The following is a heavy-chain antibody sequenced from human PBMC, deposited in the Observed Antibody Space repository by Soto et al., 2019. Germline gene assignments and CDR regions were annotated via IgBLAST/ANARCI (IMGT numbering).Heavy chain of an antibody. V-gene: IGHV2-5*02. CDR1: GFSLTTSGVG. CDR3: AHIGGSANYYPNYFCY. Sequence: QITLKESGPPLVQPTQTLTLTCTFSGFSLTTSGVGVTWLRQPPGKALDWLALIYWDDDKRYSPSLKTRLTITKATSRNRVVLTMTYMDPLDTATYYCAHIGGSANYYPNYFCYWGQGSLFTVSS. D-gene: IGHD3-10*01. J-gene: IGHJ4*02. CDR2: IYWDDDK.